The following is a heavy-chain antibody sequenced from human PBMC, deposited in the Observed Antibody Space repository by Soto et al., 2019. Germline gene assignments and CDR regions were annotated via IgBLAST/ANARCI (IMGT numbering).Heavy chain of an antibody. V-gene: IGHV3-21*01. CDR1: GFTFSSYS. CDR3: ARVAAAGTPPYYHYGIDV. Sequence: PGGSLRLSCAASGFTFSSYSMNWVRQAPGKGLEWVSSISSSSSYIYYADSVKGRFTICRDNAKNSLYLQMNSLRAEDTAVYYCARVAAAGTPPYYHYGIDVWGQGTTVTVSS. CDR2: ISSSSSYI. J-gene: IGHJ6*02. D-gene: IGHD6-13*01.